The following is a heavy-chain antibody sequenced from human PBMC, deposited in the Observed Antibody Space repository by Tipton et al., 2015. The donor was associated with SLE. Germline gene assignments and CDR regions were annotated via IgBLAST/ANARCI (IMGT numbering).Heavy chain of an antibody. D-gene: IGHD3-3*01. Sequence: SLRLSCAASGFTFSSYAMSWVRQAPGKGLEWVANIKQDGSEKYYVDSVKGRFTISRDNAKNSLYLQMNSLRAEDTAVYYCARFLFWSGYFDYWGQGTLVTVSS. CDR2: IKQDGSEK. J-gene: IGHJ4*02. CDR3: ARFLFWSGYFDY. V-gene: IGHV3-7*03. CDR1: GFTFSSYA.